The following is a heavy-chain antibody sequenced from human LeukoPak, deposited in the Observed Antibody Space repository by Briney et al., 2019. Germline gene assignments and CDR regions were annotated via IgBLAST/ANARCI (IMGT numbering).Heavy chain of an antibody. J-gene: IGHJ6*02. CDR3: AKDRVRIVVPAAMPLYYYYYGMDV. CDR2: INGDGSSS. V-gene: IGHV3-74*01. D-gene: IGHD2-2*01. Sequence: GGSLRLSCAASGFTFSTYWMHWVRQAPGKGLVWVSRINGDGSSSTYADSVKGRFTISRDNAKNTLYLQMNSLRTEDTAVYYCAKDRVRIVVPAAMPLYYYYYGMDVWGQGTTVTVSS. CDR1: GFTFSTYW.